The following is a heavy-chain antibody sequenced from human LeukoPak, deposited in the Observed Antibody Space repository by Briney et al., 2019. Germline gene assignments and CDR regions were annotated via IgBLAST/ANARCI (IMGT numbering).Heavy chain of an antibody. CDR3: AKSPSGWYWGGVDY. Sequence: GRSLRLSCAASGFTFSSYGMHWVRQAPGKGLEWVAVISYDGSKKYYADSVKGRFTISRDNSKNTLYLQMNSLRAEDTAVYYCAKSPSGWYWGGVDYWGQGTLVTVSS. CDR1: GFTFSSYG. V-gene: IGHV3-30*18. CDR2: ISYDGSKK. J-gene: IGHJ4*02. D-gene: IGHD6-19*01.